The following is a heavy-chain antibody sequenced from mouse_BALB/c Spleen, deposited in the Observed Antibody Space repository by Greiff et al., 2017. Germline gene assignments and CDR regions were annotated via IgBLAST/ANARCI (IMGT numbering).Heavy chain of an antibody. CDR1: GFTFSSYA. Sequence: EVQLVESGGGLVKPGGSLKLSCAASGFTFSSYAMSWVRQTPEKRLEWVASISSGGSTYYPDSVKGRFTISRDNARNILYLQMSSLRSEDTAMYYCARGPYGSSYWFAYWGQGTLVTVSA. CDR2: ISSGGST. V-gene: IGHV5-6-5*01. D-gene: IGHD1-1*01. J-gene: IGHJ3*01. CDR3: ARGPYGSSYWFAY.